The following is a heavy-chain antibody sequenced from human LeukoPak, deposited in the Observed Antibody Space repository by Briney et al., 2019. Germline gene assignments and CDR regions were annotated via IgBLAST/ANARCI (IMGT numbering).Heavy chain of an antibody. CDR2: ISYDGSKK. V-gene: IGHV3-30*18. D-gene: IGHD3-10*01. CDR1: GFTFSSYG. CDR3: AKDSDYNYGSGSYFSH. Sequence: PGRSLRLSCAASGFTFSSYGMHWVRQAPGKGLEWVAVISYDGSKKYNADSVEGRFTISRDNFKNTLFLQMNSLRAEDTAVYYCAKDSDYNYGSGSYFSHWGQGTLVTVSS. J-gene: IGHJ4*02.